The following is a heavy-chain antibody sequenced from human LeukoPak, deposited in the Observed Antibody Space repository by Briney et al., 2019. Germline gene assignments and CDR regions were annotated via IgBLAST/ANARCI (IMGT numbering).Heavy chain of an antibody. D-gene: IGHD3-3*01. CDR1: GGSISSGSYY. CDR3: ARVPAAYYDFWSGYP. V-gene: IGHV4-61*02. J-gene: IGHJ5*02. Sequence: SETLSLTCTVSGGSISSGSYYWRWIRQPAGKGLEWIERIYTSGRTNYNPSLKSRVTISVDTSKNQCSLKLSPWTAADTAVYYCARVPAAYYDFWSGYPWGQGTLVTVSS. CDR2: IYTSGRT.